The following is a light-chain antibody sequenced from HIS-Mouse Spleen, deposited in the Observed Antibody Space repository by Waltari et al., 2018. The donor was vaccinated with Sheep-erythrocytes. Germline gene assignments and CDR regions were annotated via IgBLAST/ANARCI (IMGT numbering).Light chain of an antibody. CDR3: CSYAGSSTPWV. CDR2: EGS. V-gene: IGLV2-23*01. Sequence: QSALTQPASVSGSPGQSITISCTGTSSDVGSYNLVSWYQQHPGKAPKLIIYEGSKRPSGVSHRFSGSKSGNTASLTSSGLQAEDEADYYCCSYAGSSTPWVFGGGTKLTVL. J-gene: IGLJ3*02. CDR1: SSDVGSYNL.